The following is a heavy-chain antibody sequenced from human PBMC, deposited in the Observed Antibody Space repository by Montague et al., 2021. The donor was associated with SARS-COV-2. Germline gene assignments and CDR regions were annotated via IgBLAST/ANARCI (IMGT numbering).Heavy chain of an antibody. V-gene: IGHV4-61*02. CDR3: ARFGSGTLEFDL. CDR2: IRTTGXT. Sequence: TLSLTCTVSGASISTGIYYWSWIRQPAGKGLEWIGRIRTTGXTXYXXXXGSRVFMSVDTSTNQFSLSLTSVTAADTAVYFCARFGSGTLEFDLWGRGTLVTVSS. D-gene: IGHD1-26*01. J-gene: IGHJ4*02. CDR1: GASISTGIYY.